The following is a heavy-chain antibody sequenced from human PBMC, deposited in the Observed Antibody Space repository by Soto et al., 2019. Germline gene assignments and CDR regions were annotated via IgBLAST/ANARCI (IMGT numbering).Heavy chain of an antibody. CDR2: ISGSGGST. CDR1: GFTFSSYA. J-gene: IGHJ6*02. CDR3: AKDATVRGVYYYGMDV. Sequence: PGGSLRLSCAASGFTFSSYAMSWVRQAPGKGLEWVSAISGSGGSTYYADSVKGRFTISRDNSKNTLYLQMNSLRAEDTAVYYCAKDATVRGVYYYGMDVWGQGTTVTVSS. D-gene: IGHD3-10*01. V-gene: IGHV3-23*01.